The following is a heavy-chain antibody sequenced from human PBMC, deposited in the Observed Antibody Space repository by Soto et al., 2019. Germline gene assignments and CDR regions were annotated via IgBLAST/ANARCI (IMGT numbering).Heavy chain of an antibody. J-gene: IGHJ4*01. Sequence: ASVKVSCKASGFTFTSSAVQWVRQARGQRLEWIGWIVVGSGNTNYAQKFQERVTITRDMSTSTAYMELSSLRSEDTAVYYCAAELPDYYDSSGYYPGSPFDYWG. CDR2: IVVGSGNT. D-gene: IGHD3-22*01. CDR3: AAELPDYYDSSGYYPGSPFDY. CDR1: GFTFTSSA. V-gene: IGHV1-58*01.